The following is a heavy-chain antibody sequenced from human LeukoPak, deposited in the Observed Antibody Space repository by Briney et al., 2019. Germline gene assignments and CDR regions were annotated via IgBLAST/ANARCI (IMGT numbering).Heavy chain of an antibody. CDR1: GFTVSSNY. CDR3: AREPSSARFGRIVGALYSDY. V-gene: IGHV3-53*01. J-gene: IGHJ4*02. Sequence: GGSLRLSCAASGFTVSSNYMSWVRQAPGKGLEWVSVIYSGGSTYYADSVKGRFTISRDNSKNTLYLQMNSLRAEDTAVYYCAREPSSARFGRIVGALYSDYWGQGTLVTVSS. D-gene: IGHD1-26*01. CDR2: IYSGGST.